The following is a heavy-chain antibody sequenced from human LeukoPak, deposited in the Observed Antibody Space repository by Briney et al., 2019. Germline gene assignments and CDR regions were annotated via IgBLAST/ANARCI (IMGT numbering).Heavy chain of an antibody. CDR1: GYTFTGYY. CDR3: AVTKYGDYDLYAFDI. Sequence: AASVKVSCKASGYTFTGYYMHWVRQAPGQGLEWMGWINPNSGGTNYARTFQGRVTMTRDTSISTAYMELSRLRFDDTAVYYCAVTKYGDYDLYAFDIWGQGTMVTVSS. D-gene: IGHD4-17*01. J-gene: IGHJ3*02. CDR2: INPNSGGT. V-gene: IGHV1-2*02.